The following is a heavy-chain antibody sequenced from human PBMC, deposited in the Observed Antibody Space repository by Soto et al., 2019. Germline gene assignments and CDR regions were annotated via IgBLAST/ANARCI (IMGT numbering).Heavy chain of an antibody. D-gene: IGHD3-22*01. CDR3: ARLQYYYDSSGYYKKYYFDY. J-gene: IGHJ4*02. V-gene: IGHV1-18*04. Sequence: RASVKVSCKASGYTFTSYGISWVRQAPGQGLEWMGWISAYNGNTNYAQKLQGRVTMTTDTSTSTAYMELRSLRSDDTAVYYCARLQYYYDSSGYYKKYYFDYWGQGTLVTVSS. CDR2: ISAYNGNT. CDR1: GYTFTSYG.